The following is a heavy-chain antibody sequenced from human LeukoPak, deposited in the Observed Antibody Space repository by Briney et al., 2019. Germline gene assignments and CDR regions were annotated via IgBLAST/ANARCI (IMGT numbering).Heavy chain of an antibody. CDR3: AKEDRSGSSGYNDY. CDR2: ISSSSSTI. Sequence: SGGSLRLSCAASGFTFSSYSMNWVRQAPGKGLEWVSYISSSSSTIYYADSVKGRFTISRDNAKNTLYLQMNSLKAEDTAVYYCAKEDRSGSSGYNDYWGQGTLVTVSS. D-gene: IGHD3-22*01. CDR1: GFTFSSYS. V-gene: IGHV3-48*01. J-gene: IGHJ4*02.